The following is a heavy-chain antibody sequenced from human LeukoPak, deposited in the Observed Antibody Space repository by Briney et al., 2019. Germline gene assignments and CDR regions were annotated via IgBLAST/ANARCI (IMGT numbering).Heavy chain of an antibody. V-gene: IGHV3-23*01. CDR3: ARDLLVGGSGYHY. J-gene: IGHJ4*02. CDR1: GFTFSSYG. Sequence: GGSLRLSCAASGFTFSSYGMSWVRQAPGKGLEWVSAISGSGGSTYYADSVKGRFTISRDNSKNTLYLQMNSLRAEDTAVYYCARDLLVGGSGYHYWGQGTLVTVSS. CDR2: ISGSGGST. D-gene: IGHD3-22*01.